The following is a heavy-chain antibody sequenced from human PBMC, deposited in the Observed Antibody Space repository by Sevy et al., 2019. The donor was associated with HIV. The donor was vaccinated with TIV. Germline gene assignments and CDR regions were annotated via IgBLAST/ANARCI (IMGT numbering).Heavy chain of an antibody. CDR1: GYTLSQLS. D-gene: IGHD3-22*01. CDR2: FEPEDAET. J-gene: IGHJ4*02. Sequence: ASVKVSCKVSGYTLSQLSLHWVRLAPRKGLEWMGSFEPEDAETIYAQKFQGRVTMTEDRSTDTAYMELSSLRSEDTAVYFCATTKDYYDSSGSPFDYWGQGTLVTVSS. CDR3: ATTKDYYDSSGSPFDY. V-gene: IGHV1-24*01.